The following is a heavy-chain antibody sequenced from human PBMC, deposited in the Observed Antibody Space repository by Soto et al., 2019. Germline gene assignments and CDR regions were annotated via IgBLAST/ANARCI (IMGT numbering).Heavy chain of an antibody. Sequence: QVQLVQSGAEVKKPGSSVKVSCKASGGTFSSYAISWVRQAPGQGLEWMGGIIPIFGTANYAQKFQGRVTITADESTSTAYMELSSLRSEDTAVYYCARGAVAGTSGYYYYGMDVWGQGTTVTVSS. CDR2: IIPIFGTA. CDR3: ARGAVAGTSGYYYYGMDV. V-gene: IGHV1-69*12. D-gene: IGHD6-19*01. CDR1: GGTFSSYA. J-gene: IGHJ6*02.